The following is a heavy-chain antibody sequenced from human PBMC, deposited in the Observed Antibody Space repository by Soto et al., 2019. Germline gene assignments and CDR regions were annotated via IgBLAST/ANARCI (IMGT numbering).Heavy chain of an antibody. Sequence: GGSLRLSCAASGFTFSSYWMSWVRQAPGEGLEWVANIKQDGSEKYYVDSVKGRFTISRDNAKNSLYLQMNSLRAEDTAVYYCARDSSASYDFWSGYLAYYYYYYMDVWGKGTTVTVSS. J-gene: IGHJ6*03. CDR3: ARDSSASYDFWSGYLAYYYYYYMDV. D-gene: IGHD3-3*01. CDR1: GFTFSSYW. V-gene: IGHV3-7*01. CDR2: IKQDGSEK.